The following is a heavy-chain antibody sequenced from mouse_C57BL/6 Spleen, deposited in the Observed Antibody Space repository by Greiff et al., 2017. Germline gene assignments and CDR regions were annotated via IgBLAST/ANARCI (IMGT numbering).Heavy chain of an antibody. CDR1: GYTFTSYW. Sequence: VQLQQPGAELVKPGASVKLSCKASGYTFTSYWMHWVKQRPGQGLEWIGMIHPNSGSTNYNEKFKSKATLTVDKSSSTAYMQLSSLTSEDSAVYYCARWMGLRSWFAYWGQGTLVTVSA. CDR3: ARWMGLRSWFAY. V-gene: IGHV1-64*01. CDR2: IHPNSGST. J-gene: IGHJ3*01. D-gene: IGHD2-4*01.